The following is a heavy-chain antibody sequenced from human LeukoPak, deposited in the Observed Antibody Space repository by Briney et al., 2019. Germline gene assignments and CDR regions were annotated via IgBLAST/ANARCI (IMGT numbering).Heavy chain of an antibody. D-gene: IGHD3-22*01. J-gene: IGHJ4*02. Sequence: GGSLRLSCAASGFTFSSYGMSWVRQAPGKGLEWVSGISGSGGSTYYADSVKGRFTISRDNSKNTLYLQMNSLRAEDTAVYYCAKDDWCLQWLTHYDKWGQGTLVTVSS. CDR2: ISGSGGST. CDR3: AKDDWCLQWLTHYDK. CDR1: GFTFSSYG. V-gene: IGHV3-23*01.